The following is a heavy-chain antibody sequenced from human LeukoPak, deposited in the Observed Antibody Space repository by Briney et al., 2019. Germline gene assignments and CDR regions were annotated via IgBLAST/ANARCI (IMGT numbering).Heavy chain of an antibody. D-gene: IGHD3-22*01. Sequence: GRSLRLSCAASGFTFSSYGMHWVRQAPGKGLEWVAVIWNDGSNKYYADSVKGRFTISRDNSKNTLYLQMNSLRAEDTAVYYCARIHSLYYYDSSGYGAFDIWGQGTMVTVSS. CDR2: IWNDGSNK. CDR1: GFTFSSYG. V-gene: IGHV3-33*08. J-gene: IGHJ3*02. CDR3: ARIHSLYYYDSSGYGAFDI.